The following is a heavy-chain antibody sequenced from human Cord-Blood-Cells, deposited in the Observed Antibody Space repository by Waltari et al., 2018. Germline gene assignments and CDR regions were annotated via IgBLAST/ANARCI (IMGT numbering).Heavy chain of an antibody. CDR2: IYHSGST. Sequence: QVQLQESGPGLVKPSETLSLTCAVSGYSISSGYYWGWNRQPPGKGLEWIGSIYHSGSTYYNPSLKSRVTISVDTSKNQFSLKLSSVTAADTAVYYCARDTYSSSWYFDYWGQGTLVTVSS. J-gene: IGHJ4*02. CDR1: GYSISSGYY. CDR3: ARDTYSSSWYFDY. V-gene: IGHV4-38-2*01. D-gene: IGHD6-13*01.